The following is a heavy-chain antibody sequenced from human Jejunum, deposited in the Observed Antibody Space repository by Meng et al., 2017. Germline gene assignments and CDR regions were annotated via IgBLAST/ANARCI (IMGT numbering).Heavy chain of an antibody. V-gene: IGHV3-74*01. CDR1: GFNLSSYW. J-gene: IGHJ2*01. CDR3: GSRIRNGDYWYFDL. D-gene: IGHD2-15*01. CDR2: SSGDGRTT. Sequence: GGSLRLSCAASGFNLSSYWMHWVRQAPGKGLVWVSRSSGDGRTTSYADSVTGRFTISRDNAKNTLYLQMNSLRAEDTAVYHCGSRIRNGDYWYFDLWGRGTLVTVSS.